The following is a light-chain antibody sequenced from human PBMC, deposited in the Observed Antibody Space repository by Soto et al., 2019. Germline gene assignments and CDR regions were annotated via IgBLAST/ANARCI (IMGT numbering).Light chain of an antibody. J-gene: IGKJ1*01. CDR1: QSVSSN. Sequence: EIVMTQSPATLSVSPGERATLSCRASQSVSSNLAWYQQKPGQAPRLLIYGASTRATGIPARFSGSGSGTEFTLTISSLQSEAFAVYYCQQYNNWRTFGQGTKV. CDR2: GAS. V-gene: IGKV3-15*01. CDR3: QQYNNWRT.